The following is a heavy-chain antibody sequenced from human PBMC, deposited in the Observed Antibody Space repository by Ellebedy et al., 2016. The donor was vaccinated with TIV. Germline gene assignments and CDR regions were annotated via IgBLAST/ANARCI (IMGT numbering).Heavy chain of an antibody. D-gene: IGHD2-2*01. CDR1: GFTFSSYG. J-gene: IGHJ4*02. CDR2: ISYDGSNK. V-gene: IGHV3-30*03. Sequence: GGSLRLSXAASGFTFSSYGMHWVRQAPGKGLEWVAVISYDGSNKYYADSVKGRFTISRDNSKNTLYLQMNSLRAEDTAVYYCARRCPVDYWGQGTLVTVSS. CDR3: ARRCPVDY.